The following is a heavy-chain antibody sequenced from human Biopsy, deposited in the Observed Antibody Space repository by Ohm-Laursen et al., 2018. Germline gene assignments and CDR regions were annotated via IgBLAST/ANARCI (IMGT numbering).Heavy chain of an antibody. CDR2: VYYSATT. CDR1: GGSVTDSFHF. V-gene: IGHV4-61*01. J-gene: IGHJ6*02. CDR3: VRGVDYYDPYHYYALDV. D-gene: IGHD3-22*01. Sequence: SETLSLTCTVSGGSVTDSFHFWSWVRQPPGKGLEWIGNVYYSATTNYNPSLESRVTISLDTSKNQFSLKVRSVTAADTAVYYCVRGVDYYDPYHYYALDVWGQGTTVTVSS.